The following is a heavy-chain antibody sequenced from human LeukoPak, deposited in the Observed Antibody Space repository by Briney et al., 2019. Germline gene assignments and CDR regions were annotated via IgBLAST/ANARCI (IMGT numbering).Heavy chain of an antibody. D-gene: IGHD6-6*01. V-gene: IGHV3-66*02. Sequence: GGSLRLSCAASGFTSTNYAMNWVRQAPGKGLEWVSGMFGGGGTYYADSVKGRFTISRDNSKNTLYLQMTSLRPEDTAVYHCARSDSSSTRRAFDTWGLGTMVSVSS. CDR2: MFGGGGT. CDR1: GFTSTNYA. CDR3: ARSDSSSTRRAFDT. J-gene: IGHJ3*02.